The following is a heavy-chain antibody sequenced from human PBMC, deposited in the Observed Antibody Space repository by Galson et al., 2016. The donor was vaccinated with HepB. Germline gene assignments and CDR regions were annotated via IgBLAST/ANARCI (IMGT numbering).Heavy chain of an antibody. V-gene: IGHV3-23*01. J-gene: IGHJ6*02. Sequence: SLRLSCATSGFTFSSYAMTWVRQAPGKGLEWVTAITGIGDNKYYADSVKGRFAIFRDNSKNARFLQMNSLRGDDTAVYYWAKGGYSAFYDFHYYYGLDVWGQGTTVAVSS. CDR1: GFTFSSYA. CDR3: AKGGYSAFYDFHYYYGLDV. CDR2: ITGIGDNK. D-gene: IGHD5-12*01.